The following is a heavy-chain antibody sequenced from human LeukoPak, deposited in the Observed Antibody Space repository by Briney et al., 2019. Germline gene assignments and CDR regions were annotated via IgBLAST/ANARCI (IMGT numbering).Heavy chain of an antibody. CDR3: ARDTSGVTLRYFDWLSSDYYGMDV. CDR2: INPNSGGT. CDR1: GYTFTGYY. D-gene: IGHD3-9*01. Sequence: GASVKVSCKASGYTFTGYYMHWVRQAPGQGLEWMGWINPNSGGTNYAQKFQGRVTMTRDTSISTAYMELSRLRSDDTAVYYCARDTSGVTLRYFDWLSSDYYGMDVWGQGTTVTVSS. V-gene: IGHV1-2*02. J-gene: IGHJ6*02.